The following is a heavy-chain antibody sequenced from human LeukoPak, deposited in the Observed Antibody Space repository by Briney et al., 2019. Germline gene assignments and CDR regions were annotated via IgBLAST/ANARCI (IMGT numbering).Heavy chain of an antibody. Sequence: PSETLSLTCTVSGGSISSSSYYWGWIRQPPGKGLEWIGSIYYSGSTNYNPSLKSRVTISVGTSKNQFSLKLSSVTAADTAVYYCARGRRWPNPNAFDIWGQGTMVTVSS. CDR2: IYYSGST. J-gene: IGHJ3*02. CDR3: ARGRRWPNPNAFDI. D-gene: IGHD4-23*01. V-gene: IGHV4-39*07. CDR1: GGSISSSSYY.